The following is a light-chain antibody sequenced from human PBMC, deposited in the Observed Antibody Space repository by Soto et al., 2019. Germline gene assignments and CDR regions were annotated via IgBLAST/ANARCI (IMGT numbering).Light chain of an antibody. CDR2: EVN. Sequence: QSVLTQPPSASGSPGQSVAISCTGTSSDVGGYNYVSWYQQHPGKAPKLMIYEVNKRPSGVPDRFSGSKSGNTASLTVSGLQAQDEADYYCCSYAGSYSYVFGTGTKGTVL. V-gene: IGLV2-8*01. J-gene: IGLJ1*01. CDR1: SSDVGGYNY. CDR3: CSYAGSYSYV.